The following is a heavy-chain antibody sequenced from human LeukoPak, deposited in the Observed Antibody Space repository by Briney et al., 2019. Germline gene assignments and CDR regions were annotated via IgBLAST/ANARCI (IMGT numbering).Heavy chain of an antibody. CDR1: GDSVSSNSAA. CDR3: ARARSGSYPDL. J-gene: IGHJ5*02. CDR2: TYYRSMWYY. Sequence: SQTLSLTCAISGDSVSSNSAAWNWIRQSPSSGLEWLGRTYYRSMWYYEYAESVKSRITINPDTSKNQFSLQLNSVTPEDTAVYYCARARSGSYPDLWGQGTLVTVSS. V-gene: IGHV6-1*01. D-gene: IGHD1-26*01.